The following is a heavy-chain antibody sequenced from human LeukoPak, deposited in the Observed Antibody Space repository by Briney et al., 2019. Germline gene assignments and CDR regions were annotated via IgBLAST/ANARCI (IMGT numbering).Heavy chain of an antibody. V-gene: IGHV1-2*02. CDR1: GYNLIDQY. CDR3: ARAPSLVRGLDR. Sequence: ASVRVSCKASGYNLIDQYLHWVRQAPGQGLEWVGWINPHSGGTNYAQQFEGRVTLTRDSSINTAYMDLSRLQSDDTAIYYCARAPSLVRGLDRRGQGALVTVSS. CDR2: INPHSGGT. D-gene: IGHD3-10*01. J-gene: IGHJ5*02.